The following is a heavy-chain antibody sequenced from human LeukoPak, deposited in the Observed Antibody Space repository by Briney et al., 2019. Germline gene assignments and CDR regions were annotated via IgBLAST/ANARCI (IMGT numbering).Heavy chain of an antibody. CDR2: ISYDGSNK. V-gene: IGHV3-30-3*01. J-gene: IGHJ4*02. CDR1: GFTFSSYA. CDR3: ARDRGSIAVAGPPFGY. D-gene: IGHD6-19*01. Sequence: GGSLRLSCAASGFTFSSYAMHWVRQAPGKGLEWVAVISYDGSNKYYADSVKGRFTISRDNSKNTLYLQMNSLRAEDTAVYYCARDRGSIAVAGPPFGYWAREPWSPSPQ.